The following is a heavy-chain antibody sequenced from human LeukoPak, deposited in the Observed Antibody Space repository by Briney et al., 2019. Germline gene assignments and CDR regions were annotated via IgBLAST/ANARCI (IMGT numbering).Heavy chain of an antibody. Sequence: GESLKISCKGSGYKFSRYWIGWVRQMPGKGLEGMGIIYPGDSDTRYSPSFQGQVTISADKSISTAYLQWSSLKASDTAMYYCARRYSRPYYFDYWGQGTLVTVSS. CDR1: GYKFSRYW. J-gene: IGHJ4*02. CDR2: IYPGDSDT. D-gene: IGHD6-13*01. CDR3: ARRYSRPYYFDY. V-gene: IGHV5-51*01.